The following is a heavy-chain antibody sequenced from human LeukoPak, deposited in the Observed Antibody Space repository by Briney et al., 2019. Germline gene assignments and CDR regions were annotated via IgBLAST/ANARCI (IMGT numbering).Heavy chain of an antibody. J-gene: IGHJ4*02. CDR2: ISAYNGNT. D-gene: IGHD3-10*01. CDR1: GYTFTSYG. Sequence: ASVKVSCKASGYTFTSYGISWVRQAPGQGLEWMGWISAYNGNTNYAQKLQGRVTMTTDTSTSTAYMELSSLRSEDTAVYYCARDYMVRGVFDYWGQGTLVTVSS. V-gene: IGHV1-18*01. CDR3: ARDYMVRGVFDY.